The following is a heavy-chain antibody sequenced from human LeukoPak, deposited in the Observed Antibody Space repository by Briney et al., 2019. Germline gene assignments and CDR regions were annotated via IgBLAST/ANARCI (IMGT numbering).Heavy chain of an antibody. Sequence: GGSLSLSCAASGFTFSTYAMTWVCQAPGKGLEWVSSISVSGVDTYYADSVKGRFTISRDNSKNTLYLQMNNLRAEDTAAYYCAGGHNRAWSPNDYWGQEPWSPSPQ. CDR3: AGGHNRAWSPNDY. CDR2: ISVSGVDT. D-gene: IGHD6-19*01. J-gene: IGHJ4*01. V-gene: IGHV3-23*01. CDR1: GFTFSTYA.